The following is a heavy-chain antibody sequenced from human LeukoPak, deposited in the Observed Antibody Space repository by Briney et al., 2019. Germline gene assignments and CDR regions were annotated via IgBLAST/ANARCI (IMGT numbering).Heavy chain of an antibody. CDR3: ARDEVDTAMVGYYYYGMDV. D-gene: IGHD5-18*01. J-gene: IGHJ6*02. V-gene: IGHV3-30-3*01. CDR2: ISYDGSNK. CDR1: GFTFSSYA. Sequence: PGRSPRLSCAASGFTFSSYAMHWVRQAPGKGLEWVAVISYDGSNKYYADSVKGRFTISRDNSKNTLYLQMNSLRAEDTAVYYCARDEVDTAMVGYYYYGMDVWGQGTTVTVSS.